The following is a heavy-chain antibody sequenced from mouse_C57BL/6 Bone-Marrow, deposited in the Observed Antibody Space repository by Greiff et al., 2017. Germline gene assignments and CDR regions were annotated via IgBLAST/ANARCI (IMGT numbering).Heavy chain of an antibody. CDR1: GYTFTSYT. D-gene: IGHD3-2*02. Sequence: LESGAELARPGASVKMSCKASGYTFTSYTMHWVKQRPGQGLEWIGYIYPSSGYTKYNQKFKDKATLTADKSSSTAYMQLSGLTSEDSAVXYCERGGQLRRSWFAYWGQGTLVTVSA. CDR3: ERGGQLRRSWFAY. V-gene: IGHV1-4*01. CDR2: IYPSSGYT. J-gene: IGHJ3*01.